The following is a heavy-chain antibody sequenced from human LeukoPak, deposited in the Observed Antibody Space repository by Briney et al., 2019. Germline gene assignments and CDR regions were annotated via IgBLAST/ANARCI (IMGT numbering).Heavy chain of an antibody. CDR1: GFTFSSYD. V-gene: IGHV3-64D*09. CDR3: VNDGSGGYDHDY. D-gene: IGHD5-12*01. CDR2: ISINGGST. Sequence: GGSLRLSCSASGFTFSSYDMYCLRQAPGKGLEYVSAISINGGSTYYADSVKGRFTISRDNSKNTLYLQMSSLRVEDTAVYYCVNDGSGGYDHDYWGQGTLVTVSS. J-gene: IGHJ4*02.